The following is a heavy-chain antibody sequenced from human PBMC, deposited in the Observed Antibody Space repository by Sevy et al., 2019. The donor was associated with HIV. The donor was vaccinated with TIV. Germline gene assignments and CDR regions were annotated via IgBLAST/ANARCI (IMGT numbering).Heavy chain of an antibody. Sequence: GGSLRLSCAASGFTVSTNYMSWVRQAPGKGLEWISLIYTGGSTYYADSVKGRFTISRDSSKNTLYLQMNSLRAEDTAMYYCARDLGLEVYFDLWGRGTLVTVSS. CDR1: GFTVSTNY. J-gene: IGHJ2*01. V-gene: IGHV3-53*01. CDR2: IYTGGST. D-gene: IGHD3-16*01. CDR3: ARDLGLEVYFDL.